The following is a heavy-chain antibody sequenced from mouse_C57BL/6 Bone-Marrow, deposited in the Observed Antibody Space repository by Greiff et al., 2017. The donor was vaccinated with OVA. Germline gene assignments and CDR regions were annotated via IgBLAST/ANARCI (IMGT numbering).Heavy chain of an antibody. D-gene: IGHD3-2*02. CDR1: GYTFTSYW. CDR2: IYPGNSDT. CDR3: THSSDYAGNYAKDY. Sequence: EVHVMQSGTVLARPGASVKMSCKTSGYTFTSYWMHWVKQRPGQGLEWIGAIYPGNSDTSYNQKFKGKAKLTAVTSASTAYMQLSSLTTEDSAVYYGTHSSDYAGNYAKDYWGQGTSVTVSS. J-gene: IGHJ4*01. V-gene: IGHV1-5*01.